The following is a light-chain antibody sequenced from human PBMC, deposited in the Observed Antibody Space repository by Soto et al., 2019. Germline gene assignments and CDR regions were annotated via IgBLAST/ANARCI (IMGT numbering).Light chain of an antibody. CDR3: CSYAGSYTIL. CDR2: DVT. CDR1: SSDVGIYNY. J-gene: IGLJ2*01. Sequence: QSALTQPRSVSGSPGQSVTISCTGTSSDVGIYNYVSWYQQSPGKAPKLIIYDVTKRPSGVPDRFSGSKSGNTASLTISGLQAEDEADYYCCSYAGSYTILFGGGTKLTVL. V-gene: IGLV2-11*01.